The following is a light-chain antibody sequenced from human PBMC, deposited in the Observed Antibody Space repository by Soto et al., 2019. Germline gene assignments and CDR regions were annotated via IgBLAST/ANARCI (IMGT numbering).Light chain of an antibody. Sequence: QSALTQPASVSGSPGQSITISCTGASSDVGGFDHVSWYQQHPGKVPRLLIYDVSSRPSGVSDRFSGSKSGNTASLTISGLQAEDEADYYCNSFTPTNPYVFGTGTKLTVL. CDR1: SSDVGGFDH. CDR3: NSFTPTNPYV. CDR2: DVS. J-gene: IGLJ1*01. V-gene: IGLV2-14*03.